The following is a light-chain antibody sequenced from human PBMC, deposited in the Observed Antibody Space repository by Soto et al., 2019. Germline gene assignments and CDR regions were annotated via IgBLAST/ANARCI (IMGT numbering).Light chain of an antibody. Sequence: QSVLTQPPSASGTPGQRVTISCSASSSNSENHHIYWYQQVPGXXXXXLIXXXXXXXSXXXXRXXXXRSXXXXXLAXXGLRSEDEADYYCAIWDDKLSGLFGGGTKLTVL. CDR1: SSNSENHH. CDR2: XXX. CDR3: AIWDDKLSGL. V-gene: IGLV1-47*01. J-gene: IGLJ2*01.